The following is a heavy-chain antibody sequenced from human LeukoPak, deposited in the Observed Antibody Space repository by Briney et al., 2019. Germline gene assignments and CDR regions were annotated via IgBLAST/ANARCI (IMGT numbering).Heavy chain of an antibody. J-gene: IGHJ4*02. V-gene: IGHV3-74*01. Sequence: GGSLRLSCAASGFTFSNYWMHWVRQVPGKGLVWVSRINPGGSSTTYADSVKGRFTISRDNAKNTLYLQMNSLRAEDTAVYYCARSNQADDYWGQGTMVTVSS. CDR3: ARSNQADDY. CDR2: INPGGSST. CDR1: GFTFSNYW. D-gene: IGHD2/OR15-2a*01.